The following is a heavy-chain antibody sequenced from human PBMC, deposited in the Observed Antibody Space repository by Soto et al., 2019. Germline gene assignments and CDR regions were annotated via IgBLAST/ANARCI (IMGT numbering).Heavy chain of an antibody. D-gene: IGHD3-16*01. V-gene: IGHV4-34*01. J-gene: IGHJ6*03. Sequence: PSETLSLTCAVYGGSFSGYYWSWIRQPPGKGLEWIGEINHSGSTNYNPSLKSRVTISVDTSKNQFSLKLSSVTAADTAVHYCARSFGYYYCMDVWGTGTTVTVSS. CDR3: ARSFGYYYCMDV. CDR2: INHSGST. CDR1: GGSFSGYY.